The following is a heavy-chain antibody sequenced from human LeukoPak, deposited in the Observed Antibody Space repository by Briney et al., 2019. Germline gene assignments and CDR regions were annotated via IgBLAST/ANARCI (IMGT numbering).Heavy chain of an antibody. CDR3: ARRYYYDSSGYLGDAFDI. V-gene: IGHV1-2*02. J-gene: IGHJ3*02. CDR2: INPNSGGT. CDR1: GYTFTGYY. D-gene: IGHD3-22*01. Sequence: SVKVSCKASGYTFTGYYMHWVRQAPGQGLEWMGWINPNSGGTNYAQKFQGRVTMTRDTPISTAYMELSRLRSDDTAVYYCARRYYYDSSGYLGDAFDIWGQGTMVTVSS.